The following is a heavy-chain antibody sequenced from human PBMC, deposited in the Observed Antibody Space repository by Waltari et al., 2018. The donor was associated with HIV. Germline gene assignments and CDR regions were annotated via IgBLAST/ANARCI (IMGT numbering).Heavy chain of an antibody. CDR2: IYYSGRT. CDR3: ARVQTGVDTAMVNRYFDL. CDR1: GGSISSSSYY. J-gene: IGHJ2*01. V-gene: IGHV4-39*01. Sequence: QLQLQESGPGLVKPSETLSLTCTVSGGSISSSSYYWGWIRQPPGKGLEWIGSIYYSGRTYYTPSPNSRVTISLDTSKNQFSRKLSYVTAADTAVYYCARVQTGVDTAMVNRYFDLWGRGTLVTVSS. D-gene: IGHD5-18*01.